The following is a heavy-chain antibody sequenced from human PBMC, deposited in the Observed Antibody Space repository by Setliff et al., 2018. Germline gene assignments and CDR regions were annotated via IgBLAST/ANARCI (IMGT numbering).Heavy chain of an antibody. Sequence: GASVKVSCKASGYTFTSYYMRWVRQAPGQGLEWMGIINPSGGSTGYAQKFQGRVTMTRDTSTSTVYMELSSLRSEDTAVHYCARVFCSSTSCSFYYYYYYMDVWGKGTTVTVSS. J-gene: IGHJ6*03. CDR3: ARVFCSSTSCSFYYYYYYMDV. D-gene: IGHD2-2*01. CDR2: INPSGGST. CDR1: GYTFTSYY. V-gene: IGHV1-46*01.